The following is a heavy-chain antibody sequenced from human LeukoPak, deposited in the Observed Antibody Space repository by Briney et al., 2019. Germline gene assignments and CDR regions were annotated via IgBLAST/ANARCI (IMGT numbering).Heavy chain of an antibody. D-gene: IGHD3-22*01. Sequence: PGGSLRLSCAASGFTFSSYAMHWVRQAPGKGLEWVAVISYDGSNKYYADSVKGRFTISRDNSKNTLYLQMNSLRAEDTAVYYCARAEDYYDGYMDVWGKGTTVTISS. V-gene: IGHV3-30*04. CDR1: GFTFSSYA. CDR3: ARAEDYYDGYMDV. J-gene: IGHJ6*03. CDR2: ISYDGSNK.